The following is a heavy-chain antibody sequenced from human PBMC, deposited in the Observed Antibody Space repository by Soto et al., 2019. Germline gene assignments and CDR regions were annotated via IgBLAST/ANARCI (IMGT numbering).Heavy chain of an antibody. CDR3: ARGGYSGYDFDY. CDR2: INPNSGGT. D-gene: IGHD5-12*01. CDR1: GYTLTNFH. Sequence: ASVKVSCKASGYTLTNFHLHWVRQAPGQGLEWMGWINPNSGGTNYAQKFQGWVTMTRDTSISTAYMELSRLRSDDTAVYYCARGGYSGYDFDYWGQGTLVTVSS. J-gene: IGHJ4*02. V-gene: IGHV1-2*04.